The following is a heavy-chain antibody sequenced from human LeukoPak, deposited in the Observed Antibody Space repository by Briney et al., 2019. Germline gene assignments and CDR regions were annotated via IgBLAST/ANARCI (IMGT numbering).Heavy chain of an antibody. CDR3: AREPSASRGIRFVD. CDR2: IYTSRST. J-gene: IGHJ4*02. CDR1: GGSISRGTYY. Sequence: SETLSLTCTVSGGSISRGTYYWSWIRQPAGKGLEWIGRIYTSRSTNYNPSLKSRVTISIDTSKNQFSLKLTSVTAADTAVYYCAREPSASRGIRFVDWGQGTLVTVSS. D-gene: IGHD1-14*01. V-gene: IGHV4-61*02.